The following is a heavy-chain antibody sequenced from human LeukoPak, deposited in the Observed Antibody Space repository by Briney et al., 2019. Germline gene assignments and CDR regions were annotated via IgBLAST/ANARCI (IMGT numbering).Heavy chain of an antibody. CDR3: ARVAVAGTRGYYFDY. V-gene: IGHV1-3*01. D-gene: IGHD6-19*01. J-gene: IGHJ4*02. CDR2: INAGNGNT. Sequence: AXHXVRQAPGQRLEWMGWINAGNGNTKYSQKFQGRVTITRDTSASTAYMELSSPRSEDTAVYYCARVAVAGTRGYYFDYWGQGTLVTVSS. CDR1: A.